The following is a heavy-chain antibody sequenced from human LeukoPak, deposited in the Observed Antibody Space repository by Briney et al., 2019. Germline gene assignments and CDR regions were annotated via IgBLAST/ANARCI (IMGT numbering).Heavy chain of an antibody. D-gene: IGHD4-17*01. V-gene: IGHV4-34*01. CDR1: GGSFSGYY. CDR2: INHSGST. Sequence: TSETLSLTCAVYGGSFSGYYWSWIRQPPGKGLEWIGEINHSGSTNYNPSLKSRVTISVDTSKNQFSLKLSSVTAADTAVYYCARGLRIWGQGTLVTVSS. CDR3: ARGLRI. J-gene: IGHJ4*02.